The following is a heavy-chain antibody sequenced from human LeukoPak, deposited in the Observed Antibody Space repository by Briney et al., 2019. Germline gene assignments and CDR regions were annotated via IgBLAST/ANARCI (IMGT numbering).Heavy chain of an antibody. CDR1: GFTVSTYS. J-gene: IGHJ4*02. CDR3: ARDWVTGGYGFDY. CDR2: ISTSSSYI. V-gene: IGHV3-21*01. Sequence: GGSLRLSCAASGFTVSTYSMNWVRQAPGKGLEWVSSISTSSSYIYYADSVKGRFTISRDNAKNSLYLQMNSLRAEDTAVYYCARDWVTGGYGFDYWGQGTLVTVSS. D-gene: IGHD2-8*02.